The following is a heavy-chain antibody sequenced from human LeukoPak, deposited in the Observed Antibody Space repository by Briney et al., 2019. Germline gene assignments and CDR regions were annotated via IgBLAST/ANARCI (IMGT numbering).Heavy chain of an antibody. Sequence: GESLKISCKGSGYSFTSYWIAWVRHMPGKGLEWMGIIYPGDSDTRYSPSFQGQVTISADKSISTAYLQWSSLKASDTAMYYYARTHYYGSGSYFHFQHWGQGTLVTVSS. D-gene: IGHD3-10*01. V-gene: IGHV5-51*01. CDR2: IYPGDSDT. CDR1: GYSFTSYW. CDR3: ARTHYYGSGSYFHFQH. J-gene: IGHJ1*01.